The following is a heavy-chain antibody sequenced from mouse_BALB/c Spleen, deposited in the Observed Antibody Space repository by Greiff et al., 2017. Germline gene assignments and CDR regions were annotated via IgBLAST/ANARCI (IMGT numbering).Heavy chain of an antibody. J-gene: IGHJ3*01. V-gene: IGHV14-3*02. CDR3: AREGYGNSWFAY. CDR1: GFNIKDTY. Sequence: EVKLQESGAELVKPGASVKLSCTASGFNIKDTYMHWVKQRPEQGLEWIGRIDPANGNTKYDPKFQGKATITADTSSNTAYLQLSSLTSEDTAVYYCAREGYGNSWFAYWGQGTLVTVSA. D-gene: IGHD2-1*01. CDR2: IDPANGNT.